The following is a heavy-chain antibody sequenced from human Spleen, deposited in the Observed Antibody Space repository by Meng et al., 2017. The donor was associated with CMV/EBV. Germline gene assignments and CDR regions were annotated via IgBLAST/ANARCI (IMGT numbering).Heavy chain of an antibody. CDR1: TMYD. D-gene: IGHD2-2*02. CDR3: ARACGEYCSSATCYKGRWFDP. CDR2: IYYSGST. V-gene: IGHV4-39*07. J-gene: IGHJ5*02. Sequence: TMYDWGGIRQPPGEGLQWIGSIYYSGSTYYSPSLKSRVTIAVDTSKNQFSLKLDSVTAADTAVYYCARACGEYCSSATCYKGRWFDPWGQGTLVTVSS.